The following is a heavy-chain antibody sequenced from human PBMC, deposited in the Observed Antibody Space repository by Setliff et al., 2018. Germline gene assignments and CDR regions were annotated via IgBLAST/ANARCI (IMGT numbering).Heavy chain of an antibody. J-gene: IGHJ3*02. CDR3: VKDSSGRDAFDI. Sequence: GGSLRLSCAASGFTFSIYAMSWVRQAPGKGLEWVSAIRGDSGSTYYADSVKGRFTISRDNSKNTLFLQMNSLTAEDTALYYCVKDSSGRDAFDIWGQGAMVTVSS. CDR2: IRGDSGST. V-gene: IGHV3-23*01. D-gene: IGHD3-10*01. CDR1: GFTFSIYA.